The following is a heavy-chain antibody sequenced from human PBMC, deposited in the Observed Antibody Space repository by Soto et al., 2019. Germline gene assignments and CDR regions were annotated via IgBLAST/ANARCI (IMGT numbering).Heavy chain of an antibody. J-gene: IGHJ4*02. CDR1: GFSLSTSGVG. CDR3: AHSPPAPRDIVVVPAAICIYFDY. D-gene: IGHD2-2*01. V-gene: IGHV2-5*02. CDR2: IYWDDDK. Sequence: SGPTLVNPTQTLTLTCTFSGFSLSTSGVGVGWIRQPPGKALEWLALIYWDDDKRYSPSLKSRLTITKDTSKNQVVLTMTNMDPVDTATYYCAHSPPAPRDIVVVPAAICIYFDYWGQGTLVTVSS.